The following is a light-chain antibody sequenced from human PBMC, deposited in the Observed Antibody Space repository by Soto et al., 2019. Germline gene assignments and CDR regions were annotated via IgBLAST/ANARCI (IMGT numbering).Light chain of an antibody. V-gene: IGKV3-15*01. J-gene: IGKJ1*01. CDR3: QQYNNWPPWT. CDR2: GAS. Sequence: EIVMTQSPATLSVSPGERATLSCRASRSLTSNLAWYQQKPGQAPRLLIYGASTRATGIPARFSGSGSDTEFTLTISSLQSEDFAVYYCQQYNNWPPWTFGQGTKVDIK. CDR1: RSLTSN.